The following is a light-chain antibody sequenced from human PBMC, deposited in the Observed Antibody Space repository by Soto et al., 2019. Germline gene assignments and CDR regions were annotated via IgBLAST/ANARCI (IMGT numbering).Light chain of an antibody. CDR3: QLYDNRPPRLT. CDR2: DAC. CDR1: QDISNY. J-gene: IGKJ4*01. V-gene: IGKV1-33*01. Sequence: DIQMTQSPSSLSASVGDRVTITCQASQDISNYLNWYQQKPGKAPKLLIYDACKLETGVPSRFSGSGSGTDLTFTISSLHPENIATYYCQLYDNRPPRLTFGGGTKVEIK.